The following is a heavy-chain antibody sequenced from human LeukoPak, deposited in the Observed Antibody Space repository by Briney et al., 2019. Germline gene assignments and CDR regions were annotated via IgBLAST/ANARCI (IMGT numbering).Heavy chain of an antibody. CDR3: ARCPSPGWFDP. CDR1: GGSISSDDYY. V-gene: IGHV4-30-4*08. CDR2: IYYSGST. Sequence: PSETLSLTCTVSGGSISSDDYYWSWIRQPPGKGLEWIGFIYYSGSTYYKPSLKSRVTISMDTSKNQFSLRLSSVTAVDTAVYYCARCPSPGWFDPWGQGTLVTVSS. J-gene: IGHJ5*02.